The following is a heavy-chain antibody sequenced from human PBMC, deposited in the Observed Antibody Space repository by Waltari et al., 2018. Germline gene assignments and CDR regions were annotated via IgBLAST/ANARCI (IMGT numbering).Heavy chain of an antibody. CDR1: GGSFSGYY. Sequence: QVPLQQWGAGLLKPSETLSLTCAGAGGSFSGYYWIWIRQPPGKGLEWIGEINHSGSTNYNPSLKSRVTISVDTSKNQFSLKLSSVTAADTAVYYCASRYCSSTSCLYFDYWGQGTLVTVSS. V-gene: IGHV4-34*01. D-gene: IGHD2-2*01. CDR2: INHSGST. CDR3: ASRYCSSTSCLYFDY. J-gene: IGHJ4*02.